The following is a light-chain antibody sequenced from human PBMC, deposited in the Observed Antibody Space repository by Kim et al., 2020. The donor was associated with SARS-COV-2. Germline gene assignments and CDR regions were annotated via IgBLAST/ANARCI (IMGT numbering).Light chain of an antibody. J-gene: IGKJ4*01. CDR2: GAS. CDR1: QTVSGN. Sequence: EIVMTQSPVTLSVSPGERATLSCRASQTVSGNLAWYQQKPGQAPRLLIYGASTRATGVPDRFSGSGSGTEFTLTISSLQSEDVAVYYCQQYNSWPPLTFGGGTKVEI. CDR3: QQYNSWPPLT. V-gene: IGKV3-15*01.